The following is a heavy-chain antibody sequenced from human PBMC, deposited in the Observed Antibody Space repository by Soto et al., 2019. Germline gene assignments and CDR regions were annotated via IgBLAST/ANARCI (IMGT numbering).Heavy chain of an antibody. V-gene: IGHV4-30-4*01. Sequence: PSETLSLTCTVSGGSISSGDYYWSWIRQPPGKGLEWIGYIYYSGSTYYNPSLKSRVTISGDTSKNQFSLKLRSVTAADTAVYFCARLGHGMDVWGQGTTVTVSS. CDR2: IYYSGST. J-gene: IGHJ6*02. CDR1: GGSISSGDYY. CDR3: ARLGHGMDV.